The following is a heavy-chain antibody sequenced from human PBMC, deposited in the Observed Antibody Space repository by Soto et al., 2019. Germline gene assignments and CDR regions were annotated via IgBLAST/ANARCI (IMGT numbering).Heavy chain of an antibody. CDR2: ISGSGGST. J-gene: IGHJ3*02. V-gene: IGHV3-23*01. CDR3: AKTYSGADYGDEGGQGDAFDI. CDR1: GFTFSSYA. Sequence: EVQLLESGGGLVQPGGSLRLSCAASGFTFSSYAMSWVRQAPGKGLEWVSAISGSGGSTYYADSVKGRFTISRDNSKNTLYLQMNSLRAEDTAVYYCAKTYSGADYGDEGGQGDAFDICVQGTMVPVSS. D-gene: IGHD4-17*01.